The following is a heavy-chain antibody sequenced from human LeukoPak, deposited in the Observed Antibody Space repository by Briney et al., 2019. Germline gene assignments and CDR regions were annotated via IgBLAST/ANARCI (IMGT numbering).Heavy chain of an antibody. CDR1: GGSISSGGYS. CDR2: IYHSGST. Sequence: SQTLSLTCAVSGGSISSGGYSWSWIRQPPGKGLEWIGYIYHSGSTYYNPSLKSRVTISVDRSKYQFSLKLSSVSAADTAVYYCARGTVTTLSDAFDIWGQGTMVTVSS. J-gene: IGHJ3*02. V-gene: IGHV4-30-2*01. D-gene: IGHD4-17*01. CDR3: ARGTVTTLSDAFDI.